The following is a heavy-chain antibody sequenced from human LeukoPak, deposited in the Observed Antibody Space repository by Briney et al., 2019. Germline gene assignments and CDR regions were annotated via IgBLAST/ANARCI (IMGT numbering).Heavy chain of an antibody. CDR2: IYTSGST. V-gene: IGHV4-59*10. D-gene: IGHD2-21*01. Sequence: SETLSLTCAVYGGSISSYYWSWIRQPAGKGLEWIGRIYTSGSTNYNPSLKSRVTMSVDTSKNQFSLKLSSVTAADTAVYYCARGLRRGRLFHYYYYMDVWGKGTTVTVSS. CDR3: ARGLRRGRLFHYYYYMDV. J-gene: IGHJ6*03. CDR1: GGSISSYY.